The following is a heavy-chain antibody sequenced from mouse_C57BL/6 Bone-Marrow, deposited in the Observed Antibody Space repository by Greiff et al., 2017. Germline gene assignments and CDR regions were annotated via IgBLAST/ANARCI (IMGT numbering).Heavy chain of an antibody. Sequence: QVHVKQSGAELVKPGASVKMSCKASGYTFTSYWITWVKQRPGQGLEWIGDIYPGSGSTNYNETFKSKATLTVDTSSSTAYRQLSSLTSEDSAFYYWAREDYGYYLYYAMDYWGQGTSVTVSS. V-gene: IGHV1-55*01. CDR2: IYPGSGST. J-gene: IGHJ4*01. D-gene: IGHD2-3*01. CDR1: GYTFTSYW. CDR3: AREDYGYYLYYAMDY.